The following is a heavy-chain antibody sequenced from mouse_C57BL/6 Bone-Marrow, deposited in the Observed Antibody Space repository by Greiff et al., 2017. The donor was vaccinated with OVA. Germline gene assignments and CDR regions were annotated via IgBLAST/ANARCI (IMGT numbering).Heavy chain of an antibody. J-gene: IGHJ1*03. Sequence: QVQLQQSGAELARPGASVKMSCKASGYTFTSYTMHWVKQRPGQGLEWIGYINPSSGYTKYNQKFKDKATLTADKSSSTAYMQLSSLTSEDSAVYSCARPITTVEDWYFEVWGTGTTVTVSS. V-gene: IGHV1-4*01. CDR3: ARPITTVEDWYFEV. CDR1: GYTFTSYT. CDR2: INPSSGYT. D-gene: IGHD1-1*01.